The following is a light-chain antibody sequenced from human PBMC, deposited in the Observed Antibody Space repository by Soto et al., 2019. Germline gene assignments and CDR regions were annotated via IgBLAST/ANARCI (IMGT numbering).Light chain of an antibody. CDR3: QQRSSWPLT. CDR1: QRVSNSY. Sequence: EIVLTQSPGTLSPFPGDRATLSCRASQRVSNSYLAWFQQKPGQAPRLLIYDASSRAAGVPDRVSGGGSGTDFTLTISALEPEDFAVYYCQQRSSWPLTFGGGTRVE. CDR2: DAS. J-gene: IGKJ4*01. V-gene: IGKV3D-20*02.